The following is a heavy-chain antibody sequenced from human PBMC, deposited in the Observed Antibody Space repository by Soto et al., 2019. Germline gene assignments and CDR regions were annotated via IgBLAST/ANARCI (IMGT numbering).Heavy chain of an antibody. V-gene: IGHV4-61*01. D-gene: IGHD3-9*01. CDR3: ARLYYDILTGYYGFDP. CDR2: IYYSGST. Sequence: SETLSLTCTVSGGSVSSGSYYWSWIRQPPGKGLGWIGYIYYSGSTNYNPSLKSRVTISVDTSKNQFSLKLSSVTAADTAVYYCARLYYDILTGYYGFDPWGQGTLVTVSS. J-gene: IGHJ5*02. CDR1: GGSVSSGSYY.